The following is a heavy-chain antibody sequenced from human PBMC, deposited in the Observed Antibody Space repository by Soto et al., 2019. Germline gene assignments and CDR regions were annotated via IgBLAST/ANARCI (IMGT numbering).Heavy chain of an antibody. Sequence: EVPLVESGGGLVQPGGSLRLSCAASGFTFSSYWMSWVRQAPGKGLEWVANIKQDGSEKYYVDSVKGRFTISRDNAKNSLYLQMNSQRAEDTAVYYCARGRGCSTGCHNFDYWGQGTLVTVSS. D-gene: IGHD2-2*01. CDR3: ARGRGCSTGCHNFDY. V-gene: IGHV3-7*01. CDR2: IKQDGSEK. J-gene: IGHJ4*02. CDR1: GFTFSSYW.